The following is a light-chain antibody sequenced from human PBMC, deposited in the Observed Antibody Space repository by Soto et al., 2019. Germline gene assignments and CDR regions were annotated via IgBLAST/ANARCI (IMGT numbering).Light chain of an antibody. Sequence: DIQMTQSPSTLSASVGDRVTITCRASQRISNWLAWYQQKPGKAPKLLIYKASNLESGVPSRFSGSGSGTEFTLTISSLQADDFATYYCQQYNSPFTFGPGTKVDIK. V-gene: IGKV1-5*03. CDR1: QRISNW. CDR3: QQYNSPFT. J-gene: IGKJ3*01. CDR2: KAS.